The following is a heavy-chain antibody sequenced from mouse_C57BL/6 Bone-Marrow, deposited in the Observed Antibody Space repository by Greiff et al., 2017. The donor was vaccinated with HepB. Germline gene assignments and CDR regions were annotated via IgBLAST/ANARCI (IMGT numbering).Heavy chain of an antibody. V-gene: IGHV2-2*01. CDR3: ARQYSLAY. J-gene: IGHJ3*01. D-gene: IGHD2-12*01. CDR1: GFSLTSYG. Sequence: VKLKQSGPGLVQPSQSLSITCTVSGFSLTSYGVHWVRQSPGKGLEWLGVIWSGGSTDYNAAFISRLSISKDNSKSQVFFKMNSLQADDTAIYYCARQYSLAYWGQGTLVTVSA. CDR2: IWSGGST.